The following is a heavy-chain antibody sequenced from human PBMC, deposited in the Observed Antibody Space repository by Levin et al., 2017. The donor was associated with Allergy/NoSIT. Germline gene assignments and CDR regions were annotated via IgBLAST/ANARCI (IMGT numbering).Heavy chain of an antibody. CDR1: GYTFTSYG. CDR3: ARSISDDYVWGSYRYGY. J-gene: IGHJ4*02. CDR2: ISAYNGNT. D-gene: IGHD3-16*02. V-gene: IGHV1-18*01. Sequence: GASVKVSCKASGYTFTSYGISWVRQAPGQGLEWMGWISAYNGNTNYAQKLQGRVTMTTDTSTSTAYMELRSLRSDDTAVYYCARSISDDYVWGSYRYGYWGQGTLVTVSS.